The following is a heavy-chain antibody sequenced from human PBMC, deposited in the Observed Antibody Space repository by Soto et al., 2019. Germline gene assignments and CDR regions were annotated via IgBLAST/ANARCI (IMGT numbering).Heavy chain of an antibody. CDR3: ARGGFSGSYRLDY. CDR1: GGTFSSYA. V-gene: IGHV1-69*13. D-gene: IGHD6-6*01. CDR2: IVPIFGAA. Sequence: SVKVSCKASGGTFSSYALNWVRQAPGQGLEWMGGIVPIFGAANYAQKFQGRVTITADESTSTAYMELSSLRSEGTALYYCARGGFSGSYRLDYWGQGTLVTVSS. J-gene: IGHJ4*02.